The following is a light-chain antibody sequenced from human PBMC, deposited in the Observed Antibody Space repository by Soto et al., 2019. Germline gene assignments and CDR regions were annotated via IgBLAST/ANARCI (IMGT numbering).Light chain of an antibody. CDR1: QTISSW. CDR2: KAS. J-gene: IGKJ1*01. Sequence: DIQMTQSPSTLSGSVGDRVTITCRASQTISSWLAWYQQKPGKAPKHLIYKASTLKSGVPSRFSGSGSGTEFTRTISSLQPDDFATYHCQHYHSYSEAFGQGTKVELK. CDR3: QHYHSYSEA. V-gene: IGKV1-5*03.